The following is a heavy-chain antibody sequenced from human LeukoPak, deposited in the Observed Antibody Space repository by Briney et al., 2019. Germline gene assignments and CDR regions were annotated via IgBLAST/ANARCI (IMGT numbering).Heavy chain of an antibody. J-gene: IGHJ6*03. CDR3: ARGQGGSYPRSYYYYMDV. CDR2: INHSGST. CDR1: GGSISSYY. V-gene: IGHV4-34*01. Sequence: PSETLSLTCTVSGGSISSYYWSWIRQPPGKGLEWIGEINHSGSTNYNPSPKSRVTISVDTSKNRFSLKLSSVTAADTAVYYCARGQGGSYPRSYYYYMDVWAKGPRSPSP. D-gene: IGHD1-26*01.